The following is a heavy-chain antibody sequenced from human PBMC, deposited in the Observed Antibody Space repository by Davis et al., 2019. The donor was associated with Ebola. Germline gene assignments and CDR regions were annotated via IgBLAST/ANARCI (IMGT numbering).Heavy chain of an antibody. V-gene: IGHV3-66*01. Sequence: GGSLRLSCAASGFTVTSNYMSWVRQAPGKGLECVSLIYTGGTTYYADSVKGRFTISRDNSKNTLYLQMNSLRAEDTAVYYCARGGYYDSGGFKSRRKYYYGMDVWGQGTTVTVSS. CDR3: ARGGYYDSGGFKSRRKYYYGMDV. CDR1: GFTVTSNY. CDR2: IYTGGTT. J-gene: IGHJ6*02. D-gene: IGHD3-22*01.